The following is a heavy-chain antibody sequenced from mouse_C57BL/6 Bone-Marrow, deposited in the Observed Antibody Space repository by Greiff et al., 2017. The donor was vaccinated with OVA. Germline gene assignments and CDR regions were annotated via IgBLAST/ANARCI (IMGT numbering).Heavy chain of an antibody. D-gene: IGHD5-2*01. J-gene: IGHJ3*01. CDR2: ISSGSSTI. V-gene: IGHV5-17*01. CDR1: GFTFSDYG. CDR3: ARGEYGGFAY. Sequence: EVKLMESGGGLVKPGGSLKLSCAASGFTFSDYGMHWVRQAPERGLEWVAYISSGSSTIYYADTVKGRFTISRDNAKNTLFLQMTSLRSEDTAMYYCARGEYGGFAYWGQGTLVTVSA.